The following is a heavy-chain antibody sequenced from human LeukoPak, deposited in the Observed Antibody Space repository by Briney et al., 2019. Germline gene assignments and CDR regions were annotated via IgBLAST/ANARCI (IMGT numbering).Heavy chain of an antibody. J-gene: IGHJ4*02. V-gene: IGHV3-23*01. CDR2: ISNSGSIT. Sequence: GGSLRLSCAASGFTFSSSVMSWVRQAPGKGLEWVSGISNSGSITYNADSVKGRFTISRDNSKNMLYLQMNSLRAEDTAVYYCAKGSFWGQGTLVTVSS. CDR1: GFTFSSSV. CDR3: AKGSF.